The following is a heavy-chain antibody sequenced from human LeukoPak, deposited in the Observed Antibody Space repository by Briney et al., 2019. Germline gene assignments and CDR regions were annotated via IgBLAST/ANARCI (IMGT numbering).Heavy chain of an antibody. CDR1: GFTFSDFT. D-gene: IGHD3-10*01. V-gene: IGHV3-74*03. CDR3: ATVFKGSSLQDY. CDR2: IKMDERSA. J-gene: IGHJ4*02. Sequence: GGSLRLSCAGSGFTFSDFTMHWVRQAPGRGLVWVSRIKMDERSAVYADSVKGRFIISRDNAKNTVYLQMNSLRADDTAVYYCATVFKGSSLQDYWGQGTLVTVSS.